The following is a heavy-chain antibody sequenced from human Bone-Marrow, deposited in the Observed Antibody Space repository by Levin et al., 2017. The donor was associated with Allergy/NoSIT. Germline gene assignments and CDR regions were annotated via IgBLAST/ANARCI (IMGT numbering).Heavy chain of an antibody. CDR2: ISSSGSTI. J-gene: IGHJ6*02. D-gene: IGHD2-2*01. CDR3: ARALIVVVPAAISYGMDV. CDR1: GFTFSDYY. Sequence: GESLKISCAASGFTFSDYYMSWIRQAPGKGLEWVSYISSSGSTIYYADSVKGRFTISRDNAKNSLYLQMNSLRAEDTAVYYCARALIVVVPAAISYGMDVWGQGTTVTVSS. V-gene: IGHV3-11*01.